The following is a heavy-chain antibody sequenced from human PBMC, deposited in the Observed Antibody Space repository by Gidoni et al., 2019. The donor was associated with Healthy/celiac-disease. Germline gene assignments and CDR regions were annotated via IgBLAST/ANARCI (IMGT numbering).Heavy chain of an antibody. J-gene: IGHJ5*02. CDR1: GGSLSSYY. CDR3: ERDSGEFYSSGWGTFDP. V-gene: IGHV4-4*07. CDR2: IYTSGST. Sequence: QVQLQESGPGLVKPSDTLSLTCTVSGGSLSSYYWSWIRQPAGKGLEWIGRIYTSGSTNYNPSLKSRDTMSVVTTKNQFSLKLSSVTTADTAVYYWERDSGEFYSSGWGTFDPWGQGTLVTVSS. D-gene: IGHD6-19*01.